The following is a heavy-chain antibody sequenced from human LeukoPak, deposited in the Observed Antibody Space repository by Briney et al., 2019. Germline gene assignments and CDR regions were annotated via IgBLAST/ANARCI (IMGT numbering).Heavy chain of an antibody. CDR2: IYPSGST. CDR3: ARASKKWGPTYYFNY. Sequence: PSETLSLTCTVSGGSISSYYWSWIRQPPGKGLEWFGYIYPSGSTNYNPSLKSRGTMSVDTSKNQFSLKLGSVTAADTAVYYCARASKKWGPTYYFNYWGQGALVTVSS. D-gene: IGHD1-26*01. V-gene: IGHV4-4*09. J-gene: IGHJ4*02. CDR1: GGSISSYY.